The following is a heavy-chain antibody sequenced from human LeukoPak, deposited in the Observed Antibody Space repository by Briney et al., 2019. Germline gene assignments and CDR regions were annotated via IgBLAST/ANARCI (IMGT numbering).Heavy chain of an antibody. Sequence: PSGTLSLTCAVSGGSISSSNWWSWVRQPPGKGLEWIGEIYHSGSTNYNPSLKSRVTISVDKSKNQFSLKLSSVTAADTAVYYCARAGVGATTNFDYWGQGTLVTVSS. D-gene: IGHD1-26*01. CDR3: ARAGVGATTNFDY. CDR2: IYHSGST. V-gene: IGHV4-4*02. J-gene: IGHJ4*02. CDR1: GGSISSSNW.